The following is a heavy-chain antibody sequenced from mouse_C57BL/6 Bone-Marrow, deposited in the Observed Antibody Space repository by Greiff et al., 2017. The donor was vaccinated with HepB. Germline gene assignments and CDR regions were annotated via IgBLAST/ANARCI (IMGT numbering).Heavy chain of an antibody. CDR2: INPSSGYT. D-gene: IGHD1-1*01. Sequence: VQLQQSGAELAKPGASVKPSCKASGYTFTSYWMHWVKQRPGQGLEWIGYINPSSGYTKYNQKFKDKATLTADKSSSTAYMQLSSLTYEDSAVYYCARSYGSSDWYFDVWGTGTTVTVSS. CDR3: ARSYGSSDWYFDV. V-gene: IGHV1-7*01. J-gene: IGHJ1*03. CDR1: GYTFTSYW.